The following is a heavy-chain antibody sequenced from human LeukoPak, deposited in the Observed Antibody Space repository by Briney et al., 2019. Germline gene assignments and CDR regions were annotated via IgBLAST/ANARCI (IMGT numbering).Heavy chain of an antibody. CDR3: TSGAMLVS. D-gene: IGHD3-22*01. J-gene: IGHJ5*02. V-gene: IGHV3-15*01. Sequence: GGSLRLSCVASGFTSTNAWMSWVRQAPGKGLEWVGRIKRKSDGGTTDYAAPVKGRFTISRDDSKNTLYLQMNSLKTEDTAVYYCTSGAMLVSWGQGTLVTVSS. CDR1: GFTSTNAW. CDR2: IKRKSDGGTT.